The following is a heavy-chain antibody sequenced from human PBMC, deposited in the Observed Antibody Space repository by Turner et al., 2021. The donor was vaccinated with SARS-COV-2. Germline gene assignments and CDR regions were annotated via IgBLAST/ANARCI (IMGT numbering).Heavy chain of an antibody. Sequence: EVQLVESGGGLVQPGGSLRLSCSAAGFTFSSYAMHWVRQAAGKGLEYGSAISRNGGSTYYADSVKGRFTISRDNSKNTLYFPMGSLRAEDTAVYYCVKGSYWGQGTLVTVSS. CDR2: ISRNGGST. J-gene: IGHJ4*02. V-gene: IGHV3-64D*06. CDR1: GFTFSSYA. CDR3: VKGSY.